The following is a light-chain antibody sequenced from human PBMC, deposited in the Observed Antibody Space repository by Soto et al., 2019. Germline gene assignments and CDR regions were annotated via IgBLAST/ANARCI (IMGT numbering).Light chain of an antibody. CDR1: QSVSTN. J-gene: IGKJ4*01. CDR3: QQYYNWPPIT. CDR2: GAS. V-gene: IGKV3-15*01. Sequence: EIAMTQSPATLSVSPGERATLSCRASQSVSTNFAWYQQKPGQAPRLLIYGASTRATGIPARFSGSGSGTEFTLTITSLQSEDFAVYYCQQYYNWPPITFGGGTNVEIK.